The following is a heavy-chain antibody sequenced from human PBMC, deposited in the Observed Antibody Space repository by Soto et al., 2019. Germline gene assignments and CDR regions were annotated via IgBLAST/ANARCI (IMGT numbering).Heavy chain of an antibody. J-gene: IGHJ4*02. CDR3: ARATNFYCSSPNCSKYYFDY. CDR1: GFTFNTYG. D-gene: IGHD2-2*01. V-gene: IGHV3-30*03. CDR2: ISYDGSDK. Sequence: QDHLLESGGGVVQPGTSLRLSCAASGFTFNTYGMHWVRQAPGKGLEWVAVISYDGSDKFYADSVKGRFTISRDNSKNSMYLPMSRLRPEDTAIYYCARATNFYCSSPNCSKYYFDYWGQGTLVNVSS.